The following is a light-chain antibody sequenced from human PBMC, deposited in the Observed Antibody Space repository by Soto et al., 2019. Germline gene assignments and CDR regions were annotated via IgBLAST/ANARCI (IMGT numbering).Light chain of an antibody. CDR2: DVS. CDR3: GSYTTSLTVI. CDR1: NSDVGAYNY. J-gene: IGLJ2*01. V-gene: IGLV2-14*03. Sequence: QSVLTQPASVSGSPGQSITISCTGTNSDVGAYNYVSWYQHHPGKAPKLMIFDVSDRPSGVSDRFSGSKSGNTASLTISGLQAEDEADYHCGSYTTSLTVIFRRRTKLNGL.